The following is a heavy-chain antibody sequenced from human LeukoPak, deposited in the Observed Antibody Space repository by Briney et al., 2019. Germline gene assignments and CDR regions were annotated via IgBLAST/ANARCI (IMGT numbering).Heavy chain of an antibody. Sequence: ASVKVSCKASGYTFTSYGISWVRQAPGQGLEWMGWISAYNGNTNYAQKLQGRVTMTTDTSTSTAYMELRSLRSDDTAVYYCARDRPDYYDSSGYVNWFDPWGQGTLVTVSS. CDR2: ISAYNGNT. D-gene: IGHD3-22*01. J-gene: IGHJ5*02. CDR1: GYTFTSYG. CDR3: ARDRPDYYDSSGYVNWFDP. V-gene: IGHV1-18*01.